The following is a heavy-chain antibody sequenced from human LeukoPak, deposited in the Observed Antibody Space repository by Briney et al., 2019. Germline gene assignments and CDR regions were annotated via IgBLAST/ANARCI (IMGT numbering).Heavy chain of an antibody. J-gene: IGHJ4*02. CDR3: AREGGYYFDH. CDR1: GFTFGSYG. Sequence: GGSLRLSCAASGFTFGSYGMHWVRQAPGKGLEWVAFISYDRSETYYADSVKGRSSISRDNSKNTVYLQMNSLRTEDRAVYYRAREGGYYFDHWGQGTLVTVSS. CDR2: ISYDRSET. D-gene: IGHD6-25*01. V-gene: IGHV3-30*03.